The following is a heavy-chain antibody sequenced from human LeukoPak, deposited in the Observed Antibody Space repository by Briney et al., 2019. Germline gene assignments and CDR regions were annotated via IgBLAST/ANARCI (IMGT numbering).Heavy chain of an antibody. J-gene: IGHJ3*02. CDR3: AKLYYYDSSGYYYPPGAFDI. CDR1: GFTFSSDA. Sequence: GGSLRLSCAASGFTFSSDAMSWVRQAPGKGLEWVAAVSGSGGSTYYADSVKGRFTISRANSKNTLYLQMNSLRAEDTAVYYCAKLYYYDSSGYYYPPGAFDIWGQGTMVTVSS. CDR2: VSGSGGST. V-gene: IGHV3-23*01. D-gene: IGHD3-22*01.